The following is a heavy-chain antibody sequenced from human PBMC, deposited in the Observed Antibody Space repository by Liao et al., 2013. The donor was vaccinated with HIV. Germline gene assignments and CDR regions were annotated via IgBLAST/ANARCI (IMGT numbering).Heavy chain of an antibody. CDR2: VSHGGST. D-gene: IGHD7-27*01. CDR3: AREGAPTGDPDY. J-gene: IGHJ4*02. Sequence: QVQLQESGPGLVKPSETLSLKCAVYGESFGGYYWTWIRQYPGKGLEWIGEVSHGGSTTYSPSLKSRITMSMDTFKSHFSLKLSSVTAADTAVYYCAREGAPTGDPDYWGQGTLVTVSS. V-gene: IGHV4-34*10. CDR1: GESFGGYY.